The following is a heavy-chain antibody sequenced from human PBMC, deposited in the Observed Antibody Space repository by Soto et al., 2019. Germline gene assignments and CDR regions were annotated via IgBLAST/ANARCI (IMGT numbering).Heavy chain of an antibody. CDR1: GYTFTSYD. D-gene: IGHD1-26*01. V-gene: IGHV1-8*01. CDR2: MNPNSGNT. CDR3: AREISGSYRFDY. Sequence: QVQLVQSGAEVKKPGASVKVSCKASGYTFTSYDINWVRHATGQGLEWMGWMNPNSGNTGYAQKXXGXXTMTRNTSISTAYMELSSLRSEDTAVYYCAREISGSYRFDYWGQGTLVTVSS. J-gene: IGHJ4*02.